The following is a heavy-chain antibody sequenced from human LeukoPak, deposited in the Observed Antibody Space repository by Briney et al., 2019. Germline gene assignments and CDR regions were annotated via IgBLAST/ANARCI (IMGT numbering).Heavy chain of an antibody. J-gene: IGHJ5*02. V-gene: IGHV3-30-3*01. D-gene: IGHD2-8*01. CDR1: GFTFSSYA. CDR2: ISYDGSNK. Sequence: GSLRLSCAASGFTFSSYAMHWVRQAPGKGLEWVAVISYDGSNKYYADSVKGRFTISRDNSKNTLYLQMNSLRAEDTAMYYCARDYMMVNWFDPWGQGTLVTVSS. CDR3: ARDYMMVNWFDP.